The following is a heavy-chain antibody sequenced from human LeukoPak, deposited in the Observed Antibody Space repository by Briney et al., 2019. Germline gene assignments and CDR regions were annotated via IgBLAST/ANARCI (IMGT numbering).Heavy chain of an antibody. CDR3: ARDLSGVTGYTYGRGIDY. V-gene: IGHV3-7*01. CDR2: IKKDGSEK. J-gene: IGHJ4*02. CDR1: GLTLSSYW. Sequence: GGSLRLSCAASGLTLSSYWMSWVRQAPGKGLEWVANIKKDGSEKYYVDSVKGRFTISRDNAKTSLYLQMNSLRAEDTAVYYCARDLSGVTGYTYGRGIDYWGQGTLVTVSS. D-gene: IGHD5-18*01.